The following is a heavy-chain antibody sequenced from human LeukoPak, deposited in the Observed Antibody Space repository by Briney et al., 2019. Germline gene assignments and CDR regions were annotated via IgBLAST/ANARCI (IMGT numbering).Heavy chain of an antibody. CDR2: IYISGSGST. J-gene: IGHJ6*03. CDR3: ARDKRVSVAGTYIYYYYMDV. D-gene: IGHD6-19*01. CDR1: GGSMSSYY. Sequence: SGTLSLTCTVSGGSMSSYYWSWIRQPAGKGLEWIGRIYISGSGSTNYNPSLKSRVTMSVDTSKNQFSLKLSSVTAADTAVYYRARDKRVSVAGTYIYYYYMDVWGNGTTVTISS. V-gene: IGHV4-4*07.